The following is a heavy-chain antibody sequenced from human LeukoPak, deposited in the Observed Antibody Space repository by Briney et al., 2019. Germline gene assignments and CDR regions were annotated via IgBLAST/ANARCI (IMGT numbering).Heavy chain of an antibody. CDR2: ISGSGGST. Sequence: GGSLRLSCAASGFTFSSYAMSWVRQAPGEGLEWVSAISGSGGSTYYADSVKGRFTISRDNSKNTLYLQMNSLRAEDTAVYYCAKDLRLITMVRGALDYWGQGTLVTVSS. V-gene: IGHV3-23*01. CDR1: GFTFSSYA. J-gene: IGHJ4*02. D-gene: IGHD3-10*01. CDR3: AKDLRLITMVRGALDY.